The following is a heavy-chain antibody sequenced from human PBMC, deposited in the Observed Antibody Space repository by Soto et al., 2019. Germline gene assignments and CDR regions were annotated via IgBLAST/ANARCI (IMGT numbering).Heavy chain of an antibody. CDR3: ARVRQTTHSGPYDY. CDR2: IIPIFGTA. Sequence: ASVKVSWKASGGTFSSYAISWVRQAPGQGLEWMGGIIPIFGTANYAQKFQGRVTITADESTSTAYMELSSLRSEDTAVYYCARVRQTTHSGPYDYWGQGTLVTVSS. D-gene: IGHD1-1*01. J-gene: IGHJ4*02. V-gene: IGHV1-69*13. CDR1: GGTFSSYA.